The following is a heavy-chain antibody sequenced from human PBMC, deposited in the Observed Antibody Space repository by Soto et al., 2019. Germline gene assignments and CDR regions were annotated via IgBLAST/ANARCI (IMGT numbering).Heavy chain of an antibody. J-gene: IGHJ5*02. CDR3: ARDVNYAFWSGYYSNWFDP. Sequence: QVQLVQSGAEVKKPGASVKVSCKASGYTFTSYGISWVRQAPGQGLEWMGWISAYNGNTNYAQTLQGRVTMTTDTSTSTAYMELRGLRSEDTAVYYCARDVNYAFWSGYYSNWFDPWGQGTPVPVSS. CDR2: ISAYNGNT. V-gene: IGHV1-18*01. CDR1: GYTFTSYG. D-gene: IGHD3-3*01.